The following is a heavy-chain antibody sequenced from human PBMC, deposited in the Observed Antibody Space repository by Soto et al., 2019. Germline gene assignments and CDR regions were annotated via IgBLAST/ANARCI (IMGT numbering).Heavy chain of an antibody. D-gene: IGHD5-12*01. CDR1: GFTFSSYG. V-gene: IGHV3-30*18. CDR2: ISYDGSNK. J-gene: IGHJ4*02. Sequence: PGGSLRLSCAACGFTFSSYGMHWVRQAPGKGLEWVAVISYDGSNKYYADSVKGRFTISRDNSKNTLYLQMNSLRAEDTAVYYCAKDVATVVILDYWGQGTLVTVSS. CDR3: AKDVATVVILDY.